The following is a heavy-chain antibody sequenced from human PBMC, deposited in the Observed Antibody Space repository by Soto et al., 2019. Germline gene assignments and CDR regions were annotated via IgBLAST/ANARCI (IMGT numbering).Heavy chain of an antibody. V-gene: IGHV3-23*01. J-gene: IGHJ4*02. Sequence: GESLKISCAASGFTFSSYAMGWVRQAPGKGLQWVSAISGGGGSTYYADSVKGRFTISRDNSKNTLYLQMNSLRVEDTAVYYCAKNILFDSWGRGTLVTVSS. CDR3: AKNILFDS. CDR1: GFTFSSYA. CDR2: ISGGGGST.